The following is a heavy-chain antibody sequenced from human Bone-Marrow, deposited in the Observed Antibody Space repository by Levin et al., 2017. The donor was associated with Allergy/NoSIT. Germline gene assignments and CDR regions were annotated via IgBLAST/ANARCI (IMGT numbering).Heavy chain of an antibody. CDR3: TTDSWGSLAFDY. CDR1: GFTFSDYY. D-gene: IGHD3-16*01. J-gene: IGHJ4*02. V-gene: IGHV3-11*01. Sequence: SCAASGFTFSDYYMTWIRQAPGKGLEWVSCISSSGKTIYYADSVQGRFTISRDNAKNSLYLQMNSLRVEDTAIYYCTTDSWGSLAFDYWGQGAPVTVSS. CDR2: ISSSGKTI.